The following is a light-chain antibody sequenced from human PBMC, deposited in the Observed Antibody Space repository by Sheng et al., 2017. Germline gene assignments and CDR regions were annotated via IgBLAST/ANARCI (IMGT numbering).Light chain of an antibody. J-gene: IGKJ1*01. Sequence: DIQMTQSPSSLSASVGDRVTITCRASQSISSYLNWYQQKPGKTPNLLIYGASTLQSGVPSRFSGSVSETDFILTISSLHPEDFATYYCQQSSSFPPTFGQGTKVEIK. CDR3: QQSSSFPPT. CDR1: QSISSY. CDR2: GAS. V-gene: IGKV1-39*01.